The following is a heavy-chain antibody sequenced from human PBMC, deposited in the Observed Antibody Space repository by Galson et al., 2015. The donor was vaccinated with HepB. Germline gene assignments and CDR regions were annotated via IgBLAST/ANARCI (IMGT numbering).Heavy chain of an antibody. CDR3: AREVAVSYYYDSSGSVDY. Sequence: LRLSCAASGFTFSSYSMNWVRQAPGKGLEWVSSISSSSSYIYYADSVKGRFTISRDNAKNSLYLQMSSLRAEDTAVYYCAREVAVSYYYDSSGSVDYWGQGTLVTVSS. D-gene: IGHD3-22*01. CDR2: ISSSSSYI. J-gene: IGHJ4*02. V-gene: IGHV3-21*01. CDR1: GFTFSSYS.